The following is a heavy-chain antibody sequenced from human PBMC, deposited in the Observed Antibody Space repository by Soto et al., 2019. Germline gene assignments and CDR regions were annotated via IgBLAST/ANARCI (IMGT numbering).Heavy chain of an antibody. CDR3: ARGDSGYYFYYFDY. V-gene: IGHV1-2*04. J-gene: IGHJ4*02. CDR2: INPNSGGT. D-gene: IGHD3-22*01. CDR1: GYTFTGYY. Sequence: ASVKVSCKASGYTFTGYYMHWVRQAPGQGLEWMGWINPNSGGTNYAQKFQGWVTMTRDTSISTAYMELSRLGSDDTAVYYCARGDSGYYFYYFDYWGQGTLVTVSS.